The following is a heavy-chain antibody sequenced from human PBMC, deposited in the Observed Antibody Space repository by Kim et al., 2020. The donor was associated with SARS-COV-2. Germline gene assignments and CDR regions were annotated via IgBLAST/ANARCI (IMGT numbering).Heavy chain of an antibody. Sequence: SETLSLTCTVSGGSISSYYWSWIRQPAGKGLEWIGRIYTSGSTNYNPSLKSRVTMSLDTSKNQFSLKLNSVTAADTAVYYCARSLSLFDTRGKDDAFDICGQGTMVTVSS. J-gene: IGHJ3*02. CDR3: ARSLSLFDTRGKDDAFDI. D-gene: IGHD3-22*01. CDR1: GGSISSYY. CDR2: IYTSGST. V-gene: IGHV4-4*07.